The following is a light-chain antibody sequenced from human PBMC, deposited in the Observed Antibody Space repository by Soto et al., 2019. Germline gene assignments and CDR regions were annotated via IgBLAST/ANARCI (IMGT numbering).Light chain of an antibody. V-gene: IGKV3-11*01. CDR1: QSVSSY. Sequence: EIVLTQSPATLSLSPGERVTLSCRASQSVSSYLAWYQQKPGQAPRLLIYDASKRATGIPARFSGSGSGTDFTLTISSLEPEDFAVYYCQVRTDWPPFKYTFGQGTKLEVK. J-gene: IGKJ2*01. CDR2: DAS. CDR3: QVRTDWPPFKYT.